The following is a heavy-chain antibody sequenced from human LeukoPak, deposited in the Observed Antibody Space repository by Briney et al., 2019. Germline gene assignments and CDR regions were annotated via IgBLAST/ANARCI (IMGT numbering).Heavy chain of an antibody. CDR1: GGSFSGYY. D-gene: IGHD2-2*01. Sequence: SETLSLTCAVYGGSFSGYYWSWIRQPPGKGLEWIGYIYYSGSTNYNPSLKSRVIMSVDTSKNQFSLKLSSVTAADTAVYYCARDFTSWFDPWGQGTLVTVSS. J-gene: IGHJ5*02. CDR2: IYYSGST. V-gene: IGHV4-59*12. CDR3: ARDFTSWFDP.